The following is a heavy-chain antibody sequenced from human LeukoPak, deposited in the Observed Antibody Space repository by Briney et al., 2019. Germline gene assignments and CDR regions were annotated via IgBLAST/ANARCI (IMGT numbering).Heavy chain of an antibody. D-gene: IGHD3-10*01. CDR3: AKVGYYGSGSYYY. J-gene: IGHJ4*02. CDR2: ISGSGGST. Sequence: GGSLRLSCAASGFTFSSYSMNWVRQAPGKGLEWVSAISGSGGSTYYADSVKGRFTISRDNSKNTLYLQMNSLRAEDTAVYYCAKVGYYGSGSYYYWGQGTLVTVSS. CDR1: GFTFSSYS. V-gene: IGHV3-23*01.